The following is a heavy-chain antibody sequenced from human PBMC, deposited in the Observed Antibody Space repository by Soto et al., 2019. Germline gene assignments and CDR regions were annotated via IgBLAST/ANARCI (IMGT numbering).Heavy chain of an antibody. D-gene: IGHD3-10*01. V-gene: IGHV3-23*01. CDR2: ISDSGAST. CDR1: GFTFSSYG. J-gene: IGHJ4*02. Sequence: EVQLLQSGGGLVQPGGSLRLSCAASGFTFSSYGMTWVRQAPGKVLEWVSSISDSGASTYYADSVRGRFTISRDNSKSTVVLQMNSLRVEDTAVYYCAKDRKGRGHDYWGQGTLVTVSS. CDR3: AKDRKGRGHDY.